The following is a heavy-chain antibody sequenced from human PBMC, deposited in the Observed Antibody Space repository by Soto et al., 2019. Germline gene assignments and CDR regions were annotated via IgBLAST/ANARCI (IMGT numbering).Heavy chain of an antibody. CDR2: VYHTGDT. CDR1: GGTVASSHW. V-gene: IGHV4-4*02. J-gene: IGHJ5*02. Sequence: SETLSLTCVVSGGTVASSHWLSWVRQSPGGGLEWIGNVYHTGDTNLNPSLQSRVTISVDKSNNQFSLRLNSLTAADTAVYFCAREIVTAGGNNYFDPWGPGTLVTVPQ. D-gene: IGHD2-21*02. CDR3: AREIVTAGGNNYFDP.